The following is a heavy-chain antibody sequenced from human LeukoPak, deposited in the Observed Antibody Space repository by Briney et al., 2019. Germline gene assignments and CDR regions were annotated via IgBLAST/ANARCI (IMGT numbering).Heavy chain of an antibody. CDR3: ARVNPRSVAFDY. Sequence: SETLSLTCTVSGGSISSYYWSWIRQPPGKGLEWIGYIYYSGSTNYNPSLKSRVTISVDTSKNQFSLKLSSVTAADTAVYYCARVNPRSVAFDYWGQGTLVTVSS. J-gene: IGHJ4*02. V-gene: IGHV4-59*01. CDR2: IYYSGST. D-gene: IGHD2-15*01. CDR1: GGSISSYY.